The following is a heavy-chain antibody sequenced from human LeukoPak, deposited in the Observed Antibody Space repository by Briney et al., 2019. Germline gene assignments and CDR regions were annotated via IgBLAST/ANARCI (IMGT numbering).Heavy chain of an antibody. J-gene: IGHJ4*02. Sequence: PGGSLRLSCAASGFIFDDYAMHWVRQAPGKGLEWVSGISWNSGSIDYADSVKGRFTISRDNAKNSLYLQMHSLRAEDTALYFCAKDKVFGGVIAAFDYWGQGTLVTVSS. CDR3: AKDKVFGGVIAAFDY. CDR1: GFIFDDYA. V-gene: IGHV3-9*01. D-gene: IGHD3-16*02. CDR2: ISWNSGSI.